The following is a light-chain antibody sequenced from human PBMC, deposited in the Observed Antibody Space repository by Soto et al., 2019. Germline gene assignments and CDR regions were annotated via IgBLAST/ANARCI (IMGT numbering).Light chain of an antibody. Sequence: DIQMTQSPCTLSASVGDRVTITCRASQSISSWLAWYQQKPGKAPKLLIYDASSLESGVPSRLSGSGSGTEFTLTISSLQPDDFATYYCQQYNSYSRTFGQGTKVDIK. CDR3: QQYNSYSRT. J-gene: IGKJ1*01. CDR1: QSISSW. V-gene: IGKV1-5*01. CDR2: DAS.